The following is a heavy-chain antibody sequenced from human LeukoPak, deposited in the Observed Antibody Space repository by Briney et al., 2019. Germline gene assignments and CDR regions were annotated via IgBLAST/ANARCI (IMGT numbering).Heavy chain of an antibody. Sequence: WASVKVSCKASGYTFTGYYMHWVRQAPGQGLEWMGWINPNSGGTNYAQKFQGRVTMTRDTSISTAYMELSRLRSDDTAVYYCARDGTRSSSWYLAFDIWGQGTMVTVSS. CDR3: ARDGTRSSSWYLAFDI. CDR1: GYTFTGYY. V-gene: IGHV1-2*02. D-gene: IGHD6-13*01. CDR2: INPNSGGT. J-gene: IGHJ3*02.